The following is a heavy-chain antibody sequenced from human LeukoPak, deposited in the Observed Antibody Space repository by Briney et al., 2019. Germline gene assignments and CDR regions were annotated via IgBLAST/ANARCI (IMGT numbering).Heavy chain of an antibody. CDR2: IIPIFGTT. J-gene: IGHJ5*02. CDR3: ARVPRDWFDP. Sequence: GASVKVSCKASGGTFSTYDINWVRQAPGQGLEWMGGIIPIFGTTNYAQKFQGRVTITADESTSTAYMELSNLRSEDTAVYYCARVPRDWFDPWGQGTLVTVSS. V-gene: IGHV1-69*13. CDR1: GGTFSTYD.